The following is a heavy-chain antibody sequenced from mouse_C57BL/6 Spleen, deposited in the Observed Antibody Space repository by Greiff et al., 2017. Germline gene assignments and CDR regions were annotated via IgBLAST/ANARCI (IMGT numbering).Heavy chain of an antibody. CDR2: INPNNGGT. J-gene: IGHJ1*03. CDR1: GYTFTDYN. V-gene: IGHV1-18*01. D-gene: IGHD2-4*01. Sequence: VQLQQSGPELVKPGASVKIPCKASGYTFTDYNMDWVKQSHGKSLEWIGDINPNNGGTIYNQKFKGKATLTVDKSSSTAYMELRSLTSEDTAVYYCARKGGLPYWYFDVWGTGTTVTVSS. CDR3: ARKGGLPYWYFDV.